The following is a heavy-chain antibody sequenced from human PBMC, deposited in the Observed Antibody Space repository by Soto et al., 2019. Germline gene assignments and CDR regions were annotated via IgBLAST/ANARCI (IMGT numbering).Heavy chain of an antibody. CDR3: ARSLSLGYCSGGSCYFDY. D-gene: IGHD2-15*01. V-gene: IGHV5-51*01. Sequence: GESLKVSCKGSGYSFTSYWIGWVRQMPGKGLEWMGIIYPGDSDTRYSPSFQGQVTISADKSISTAYLQWSSLKASDTAMYYCARSLSLGYCSGGSCYFDYWGQGTLVTVSS. CDR1: GYSFTSYW. CDR2: IYPGDSDT. J-gene: IGHJ4*02.